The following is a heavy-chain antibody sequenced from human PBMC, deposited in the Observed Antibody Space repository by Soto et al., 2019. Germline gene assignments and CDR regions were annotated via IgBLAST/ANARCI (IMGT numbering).Heavy chain of an antibody. D-gene: IGHD5-12*01. CDR3: ARGVATIRD. CDR2: INISGIT. V-gene: IGHV4-34*01. J-gene: IGHJ4*02. CDR1: VGSFGYYT. Sequence: SETLSLTCTVNVGSFGYYTWSWIRQPPGKRLEWVGEINISGITNYNPSLKSRVTISVDTSKNEFSLKLTSVTAADAAVYFCARGVATIRDWGQGTLVTVSS.